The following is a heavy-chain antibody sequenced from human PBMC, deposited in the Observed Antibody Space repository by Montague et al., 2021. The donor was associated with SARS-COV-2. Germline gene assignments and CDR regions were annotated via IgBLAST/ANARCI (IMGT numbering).Heavy chain of an antibody. CDR1: GESISSSDHY. V-gene: IGHV4-39*01. CDR3: ARQRLLRVVRNPKDFDY. Sequence: SETLSLTCSVSGESISSSDHYWAWIRQPPGKGLEWVGSIYYRGNTYYNPSLKSRLTISVDMSKDEISLRLTSVTAADTALYYCARQRLLRVVRNPKDFDYWGQGTLVTVSS. J-gene: IGHJ4*02. D-gene: IGHD3-10*01. CDR2: IYYRGNT.